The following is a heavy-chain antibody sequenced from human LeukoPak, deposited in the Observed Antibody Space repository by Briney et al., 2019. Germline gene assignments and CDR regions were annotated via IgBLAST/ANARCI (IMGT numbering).Heavy chain of an antibody. V-gene: IGHV3-23*01. CDR2: ISGSGGST. CDR3: AKDHRKYSSGPQPNMDV. Sequence: GGSLRLSCAASGFTFSSYAMSWVRQAPGKGLEWVSAISGSGGSTYYADSVKGRFTISRDNSKNTLYLQMNSLRAEDTAVYYCAKDHRKYSSGPQPNMDVWGQGTTVTVSS. CDR1: GFTFSSYA. J-gene: IGHJ6*02. D-gene: IGHD6-19*01.